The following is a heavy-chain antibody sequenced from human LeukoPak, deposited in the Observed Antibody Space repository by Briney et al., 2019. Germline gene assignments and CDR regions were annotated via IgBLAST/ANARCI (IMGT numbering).Heavy chain of an antibody. J-gene: IGHJ6*03. V-gene: IGHV3-74*01. CDR3: ARGGQLLHYYYYYMDV. D-gene: IGHD2-15*01. CDR2: INSDGSST. CDR1: GFTFSSYW. Sequence: PGRSLRLSCAASGFTFSSYWMHWVRQAPGKGLVWVSRINSDGSSTSYADSVKGRFTISRDNAKNTLYLQMNSLRAEDTAVYYCARGGQLLHYYYYYMDVWGKGTTVTISS.